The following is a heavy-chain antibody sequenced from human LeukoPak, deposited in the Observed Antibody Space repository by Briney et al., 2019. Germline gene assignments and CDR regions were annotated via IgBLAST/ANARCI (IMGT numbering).Heavy chain of an antibody. J-gene: IGHJ3*01. D-gene: IGHD3-9*01. Sequence: GGSQRLSCAASGFTFSSYWMHWVRQAPGKGLVWVSRINSDGSSTSYADSVKGRFTISRDNAKNTLYLQMNSLRAEDTAVYYCALPYSDILTGYYKGGAFDFWGQGTMVTVSS. CDR3: ALPYSDILTGYYKGGAFDF. CDR2: INSDGSST. CDR1: GFTFSSYW. V-gene: IGHV3-74*01.